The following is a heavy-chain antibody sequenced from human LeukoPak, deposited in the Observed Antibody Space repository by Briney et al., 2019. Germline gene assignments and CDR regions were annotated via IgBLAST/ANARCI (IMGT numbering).Heavy chain of an antibody. V-gene: IGHV3-30-3*01. CDR2: ISYDGSNK. CDR1: GFTFSSYA. J-gene: IGHJ4*02. Sequence: PGGSLRLSCAASGFTFSSYAMHWVRQAPGKGLEWVAVISYDGSNKYYADSVKGRFTISRDNSKNTLYLQMNSLRAEDTAVYYCAREGGSYYARNGLRERDYFDYWGQGTLVTVSS. D-gene: IGHD1-26*01. CDR3: AREGGSYYARNGLRERDYFDY.